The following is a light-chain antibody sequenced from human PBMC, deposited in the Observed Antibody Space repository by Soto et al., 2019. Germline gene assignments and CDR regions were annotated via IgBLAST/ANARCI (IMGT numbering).Light chain of an antibody. Sequence: TQSPATLSVSPGERATLSCRASQSISSNLAWYQQKPGQAPRLLMFRTSSRATGSPARFSGSGSGTEFTLTISSLQSEDFAVYYCHQYDDGPYTFGQGTKVDIK. V-gene: IGKV3-15*01. J-gene: IGKJ2*01. CDR1: QSISSN. CDR2: RTS. CDR3: HQYDDGPYT.